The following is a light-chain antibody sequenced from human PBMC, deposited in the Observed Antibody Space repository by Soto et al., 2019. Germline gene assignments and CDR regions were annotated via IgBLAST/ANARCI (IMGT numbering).Light chain of an antibody. Sequence: QSALTQPASVSGSPGQSITIACTGTSSDVGSYDLVSWYQQPPGKAPKLMIYEDTKRPSGISTRFSGSKSGNAAPLSISGLQAEDEADYYCCSYAGIGTFVFGTGTKLTVL. CDR2: EDT. CDR1: SSDVGSYDL. V-gene: IGLV2-23*01. CDR3: CSYAGIGTFV. J-gene: IGLJ1*01.